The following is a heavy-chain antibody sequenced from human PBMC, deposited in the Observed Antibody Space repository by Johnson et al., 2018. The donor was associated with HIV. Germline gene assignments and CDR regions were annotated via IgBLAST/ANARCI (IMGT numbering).Heavy chain of an antibody. V-gene: IGHV3-49*04. CDR2: IRSKAYGGTT. J-gene: IGHJ3*02. D-gene: IGHD2-21*02. CDR3: TGGRDLRAFDI. CDR1: GFTFSSYG. Sequence: VQLVESGGGVVQPGRSLRLSCAASGFTFSSYGMHWVRQAPGKGLEWVGFIRSKAYGGTTEYAASVKGRFIVSRDDSKTIAYLQMNSLKTEDTGVYYCTGGRDLRAFDIWGQGTMVTVSS.